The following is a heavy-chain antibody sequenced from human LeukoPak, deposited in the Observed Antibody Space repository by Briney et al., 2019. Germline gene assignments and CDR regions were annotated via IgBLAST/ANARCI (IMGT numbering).Heavy chain of an antibody. J-gene: IGHJ2*01. CDR1: GGSINSSY. D-gene: IGHD3-22*01. CDR3: ARDTKADYYDSSGYYSSYWYFDL. V-gene: IGHV4-59*01. Sequence: LETLSLTCTVSGGSINSSYWSWIRQPPGKGLEWIGYIYYSGSSNYNPSLKSRVTISVDTSKNQFSLKLSSVTAADSAVYYCARDTKADYYDSSGYYSSYWYFDLRGRGTLVSVSS. CDR2: IYYSGSS.